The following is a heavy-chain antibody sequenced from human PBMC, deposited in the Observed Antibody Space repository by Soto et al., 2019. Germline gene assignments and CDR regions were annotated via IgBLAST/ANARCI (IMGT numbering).Heavy chain of an antibody. V-gene: IGHV3-30*03. Sequence: QVQLVESGGGVVQPGRSLRLSCAASGFTFSSYGMHWVRQAPGKGLEWVAVISYDGTNKYYADSVKGRFTISRDNSKNTLYLQMDSLRAEDXAGXXXXXXXXXXXXXXXXDGWGQGTTVTVSS. CDR1: GFTFSSYG. CDR3: XXXXXXXXXXXXXDG. J-gene: IGHJ6*02. CDR2: ISYDGTNK.